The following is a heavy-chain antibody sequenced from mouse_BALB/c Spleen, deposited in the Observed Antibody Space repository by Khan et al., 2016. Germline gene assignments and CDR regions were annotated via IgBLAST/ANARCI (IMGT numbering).Heavy chain of an antibody. J-gene: IGHJ3*01. V-gene: IGHV9-1*02. CDR3: AGAHYRYDVGAY. D-gene: IGHD2-12*01. CDR2: INTYTGEP. Sequence: QIQLVQSGPELKKPGETVKISCKASGYTFTNYGMNWVKQAPGKGLKWMGWINTYTGEPTYADDFKGRFAFSLETSASTASLQINNLKNEDMATYFYAGAHYRYDVGAYWGQGTLVTVSA. CDR1: GYTFTNYG.